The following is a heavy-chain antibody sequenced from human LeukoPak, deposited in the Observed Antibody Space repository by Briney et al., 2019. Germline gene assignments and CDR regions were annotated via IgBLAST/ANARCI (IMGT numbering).Heavy chain of an antibody. Sequence: GGSLRLPCAASGFTFSSYAMSWVRQAPGKGLEWVSAISGSGGSTYYADSVKGRFTISRDNSKNTLYLQMNSLRAEDTAVYYCATRGRSFAEYFQHWGQGTLVTVSS. D-gene: IGHD1-26*01. V-gene: IGHV3-23*01. CDR2: ISGSGGST. CDR3: ATRGRSFAEYFQH. CDR1: GFTFSSYA. J-gene: IGHJ1*01.